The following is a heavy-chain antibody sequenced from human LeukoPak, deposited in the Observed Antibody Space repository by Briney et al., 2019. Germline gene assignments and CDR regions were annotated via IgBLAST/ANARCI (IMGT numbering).Heavy chain of an antibody. J-gene: IGHJ4*02. D-gene: IGHD3-10*01. CDR3: ARGQLGWFGELSDFDY. CDR1: GGSISSYY. V-gene: IGHV4-4*07. Sequence: KPSETLSLTCTVSGGSISSYYWSWIRQPAGKGLEWIGRIYTSGSTNYNPSLKSRVTMSVDTSKNQFSLKLSSVTAADTAVYYCARGQLGWFGELSDFDYWGQGTLVTVSS. CDR2: IYTSGST.